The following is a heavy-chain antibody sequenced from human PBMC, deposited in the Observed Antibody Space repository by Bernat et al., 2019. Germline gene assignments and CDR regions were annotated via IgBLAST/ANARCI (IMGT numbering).Heavy chain of an antibody. J-gene: IGHJ4*02. CDR3: ARDVGLRYSSGWYLGGSDY. CDR2: IRSSDGFM. V-gene: IGHV3-21*01. Sequence: EVQLVESGGGLVKPGGSLRLSCAGSGFTFSTYTMNWVRQAPGKGLEWVSSIRSSDGFMYYADSVKGRFTISRDNARNSLYLQMNCLRTEDTAVYYCARDVGLRYSSGWYLGGSDYWGQGTLVTVSS. D-gene: IGHD6-19*01. CDR1: GFTFSTYT.